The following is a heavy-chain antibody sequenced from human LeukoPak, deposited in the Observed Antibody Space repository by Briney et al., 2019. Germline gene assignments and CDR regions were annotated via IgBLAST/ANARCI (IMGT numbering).Heavy chain of an antibody. CDR3: ATVGSITIFGVVDY. V-gene: IGHV1-24*01. J-gene: IGHJ4*02. D-gene: IGHD3-3*01. CDR1: GYTLTELS. CDR2: FDPGDGET. Sequence: GASVKVSCKVSGYTLTELSMHWVRQAPGNGLEWMGGFDPGDGETIYAQKFQGRVTMTEDTSTDTAYMELSSLRSEDTAVYYCATVGSITIFGVVDYWGQGTLVTVSS.